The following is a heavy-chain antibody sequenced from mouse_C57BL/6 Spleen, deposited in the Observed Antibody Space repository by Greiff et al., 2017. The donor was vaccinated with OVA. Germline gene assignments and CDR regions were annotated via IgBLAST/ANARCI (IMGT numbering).Heavy chain of an antibody. J-gene: IGHJ1*03. CDR1: GYTFTSYW. D-gene: IGHD1-1*01. Sequence: QVQLQQPGAELVMPGASVKLSCKASGYTFTSYWMHWVKQRPGQGLEWIGEIDPSDSYTNYNQKFKGKSTLTVDKSSSTAYMQLSSLTSEDSAVYYCARSRYYGTPRGFDVWGTGTTVTVSS. V-gene: IGHV1-69*01. CDR3: ARSRYYGTPRGFDV. CDR2: IDPSDSYT.